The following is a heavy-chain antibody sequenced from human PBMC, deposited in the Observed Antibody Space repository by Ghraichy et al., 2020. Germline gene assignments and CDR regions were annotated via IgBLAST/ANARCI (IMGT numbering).Heavy chain of an antibody. D-gene: IGHD3-22*01. CDR2: PDYSGNT. J-gene: IGHJ3*02. V-gene: IGHV4-59*01. CDR3: ARDNTYDYDSSGWSSDI. CDR1: GGSISHYY. Sequence: SQTLSLTCTVSGGSISHYYWSWIRQPPGKGLEWIGCPDYSGNTNYNPSLKSRVTISVDTSQNKFSLKLSSVTAADTAVYYCARDNTYDYDSSGWSSDIWGQGTMVTVSS.